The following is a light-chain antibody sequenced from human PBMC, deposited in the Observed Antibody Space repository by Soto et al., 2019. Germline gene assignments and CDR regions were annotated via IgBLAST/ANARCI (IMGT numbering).Light chain of an antibody. CDR3: QQSYSTPRT. J-gene: IGKJ1*01. V-gene: IGKV1-39*01. CDR1: QSISNY. CDR2: AAS. Sequence: DIQMTQSPSSLSASVGDRVTITCPASQSISNYLNWYQQKPGKAPKLLMFAASSLQSGVPSRFRGGGSGTDFTLTISSLQPEDFATYYCQQSYSTPRTFGQGTKVEIK.